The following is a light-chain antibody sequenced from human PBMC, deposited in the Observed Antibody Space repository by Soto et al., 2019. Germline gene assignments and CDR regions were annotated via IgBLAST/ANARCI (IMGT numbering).Light chain of an antibody. V-gene: IGKV3-20*01. Sequence: EIVLTQSPGTLSLSPGERATLSCRASQSVGRNYLAWFQQKLGQAPRLLIYDASTRAPGIPDRFSGSGSGTDFTLTISSLEPEDFAVYYCQQYATSPLTFGGGTKVEIK. CDR2: DAS. J-gene: IGKJ4*01. CDR3: QQYATSPLT. CDR1: QSVGRNY.